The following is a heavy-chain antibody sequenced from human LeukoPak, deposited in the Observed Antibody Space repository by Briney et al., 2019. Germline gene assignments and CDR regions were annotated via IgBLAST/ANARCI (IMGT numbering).Heavy chain of an antibody. V-gene: IGHV4-30-2*01. D-gene: IGHD2-15*01. CDR2: IYHSGST. J-gene: IGHJ4*02. Sequence: SETLSLTCAVSGGSISSGGYSWSWIRQPPGKGLEWIGYIYHSGSTYYNPSLKSRVTISVDRSKNQFSLKLSSVTAADTAVYYCARFGYCSGGSCYTEPHFDYWGQGTLVTVSS. CDR3: ARFGYCSGGSCYTEPHFDY. CDR1: GGSISSGGYS.